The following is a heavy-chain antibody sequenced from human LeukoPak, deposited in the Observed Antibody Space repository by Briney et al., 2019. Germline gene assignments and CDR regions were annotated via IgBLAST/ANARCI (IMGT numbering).Heavy chain of an antibody. Sequence: GGSLRLSCAASGFTFSNYGMHWVRQAPGKGLEWVTVISYDGTNKSYADSVKGRFTISRDNSKNTLFLQMNSLRAEDTAVYYCAKDRLGITVAGIDYWGQGTLVTVSS. D-gene: IGHD6-19*01. V-gene: IGHV3-30*18. CDR1: GFTFSNYG. J-gene: IGHJ4*02. CDR3: AKDRLGITVAGIDY. CDR2: ISYDGTNK.